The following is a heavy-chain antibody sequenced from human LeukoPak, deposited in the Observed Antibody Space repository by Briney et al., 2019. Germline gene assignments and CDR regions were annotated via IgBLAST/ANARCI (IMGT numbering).Heavy chain of an antibody. D-gene: IGHD3-9*01. V-gene: IGHV1-69*05. CDR2: IIPIFGTA. CDR3: ARGRILTGYYINYYYYYMDV. J-gene: IGHJ6*03. CDR1: GGTFSSYA. Sequence: ASVKVSCKASGGTFSSYAISWVRQAPGQGLEWMGGIIPIFGTANYAQKSQGRVTITTDESTSTAYMELSSLRSEDTAVYYCARGRILTGYYINYYYYYMDVWGKGTTVTVSS.